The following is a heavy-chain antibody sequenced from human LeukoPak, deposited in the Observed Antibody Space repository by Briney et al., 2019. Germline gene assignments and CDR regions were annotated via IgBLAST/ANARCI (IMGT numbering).Heavy chain of an antibody. D-gene: IGHD6-6*01. CDR3: ATPAPSVAIYDAFDI. V-gene: IGHV3-30*03. J-gene: IGHJ3*02. CDR1: GFTFSSYW. Sequence: GGSLRLSCAASGFTFSSYWMSWVRQAPGKGLEWVAVISYDGSNKYYADSVKGRFTISRDNSKNTLYLQMNSLRAEDTAVYYCATPAPSVAIYDAFDIWGQGTMVTVSS. CDR2: ISYDGSNK.